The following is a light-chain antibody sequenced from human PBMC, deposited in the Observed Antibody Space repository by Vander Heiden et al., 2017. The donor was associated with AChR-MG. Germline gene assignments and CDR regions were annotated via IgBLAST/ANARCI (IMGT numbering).Light chain of an antibody. CDR2: WAS. V-gene: IGKV4-1*01. CDR3: QQYYSAPLN. J-gene: IGKJ4*01. Sequence: DIVMTQSPDSLAVSLGVRATINCKSSQSVLYSSNNKNYLAWFQQKPGQPPNLLISWASTRESGVPDRFSGSGSGTDFTLTISSLQPEDVATYYGQQYYSAPLNVGGGTKVEIK. CDR1: QSVLYSSNNKNY.